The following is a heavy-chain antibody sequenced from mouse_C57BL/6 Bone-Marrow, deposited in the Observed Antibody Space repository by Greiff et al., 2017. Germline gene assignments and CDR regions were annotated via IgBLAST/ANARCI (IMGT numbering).Heavy chain of an antibody. V-gene: IGHV1-55*01. CDR2: IYPGSGST. CDR3: ARARGLYGYDGLDY. J-gene: IGHJ2*01. D-gene: IGHD2-2*01. CDR1: GYTFTSYW. Sequence: VQLQQPGAELVKPGASVKMSCKASGYTFTSYWITWVKQRPGQGLEWIGDIYPGSGSTNYNEKFKSKATLTVDTSSSTAYMQLSSLTSEDSAVXYCARARGLYGYDGLDYWGQGTTLTVSS.